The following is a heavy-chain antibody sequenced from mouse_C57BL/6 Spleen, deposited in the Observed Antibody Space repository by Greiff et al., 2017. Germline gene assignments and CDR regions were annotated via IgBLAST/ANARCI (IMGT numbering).Heavy chain of an antibody. J-gene: IGHJ1*03. CDR2: IDPSDSYT. D-gene: IGHD2-4*01. CDR3: ARYDYDVYFDV. CDR1: GYTFTSYW. Sequence: QVQLQQPGAELVMPGASVKLSCKASGYTFTSYWMHWVKQRPGQGLEWIGEIDPSDSYTNYNQKFKGKSTLTVDTTSSTAYMQLSSLTSEDSAVYYCARYDYDVYFDVWGTGTTVTVSS. V-gene: IGHV1-69*01.